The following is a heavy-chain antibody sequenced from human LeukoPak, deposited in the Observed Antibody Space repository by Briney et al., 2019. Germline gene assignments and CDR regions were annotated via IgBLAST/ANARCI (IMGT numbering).Heavy chain of an antibody. CDR2: IRYDGSNK. D-gene: IGHD3-10*01. J-gene: IGHJ4*02. V-gene: IGHV3-30*02. CDR3: AKGKYGSGSYHDY. CDR1: GFTFSSYG. Sequence: GGSLRLSCAASGFTFSSYGMHWVRQAPGKGLEWVAFIRYDGSNKYYADSVKGRFTNSRDNSKNTLYLQMNSLRAEDTAVYYCAKGKYGSGSYHDYWGQGTLVTVSS.